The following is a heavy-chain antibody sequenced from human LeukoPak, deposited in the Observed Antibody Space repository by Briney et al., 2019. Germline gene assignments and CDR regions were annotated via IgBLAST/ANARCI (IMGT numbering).Heavy chain of an antibody. CDR1: GYTFTGYY. V-gene: IGHV1-2*02. J-gene: IGHJ4*02. Sequence: GASVTVSCKASGYTFTGYYMHWVRQAPGQGLEWMGWINPNSGGTNYAQKFQGRVTMTRDTSISTAYMELSGLRSEDTAVYYCASFQYSSSWVHCGNGGQGTLVTVSS. CDR3: ASFQYSSSWVHCGN. D-gene: IGHD6-13*01. CDR2: INPNSGGT.